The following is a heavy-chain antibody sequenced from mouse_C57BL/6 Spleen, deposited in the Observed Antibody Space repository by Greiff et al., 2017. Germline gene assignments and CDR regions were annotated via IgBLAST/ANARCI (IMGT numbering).Heavy chain of an antibody. V-gene: IGHV10-3*01. J-gene: IGHJ2*01. CDR2: IRSKSSNYAT. D-gene: IGHD2-2*01. CDR1: GFTFNTYA. Sequence: EVQGVESGGGLVQPKGSLKLSCAASGFTFNTYAMHWVRQAPGKGLEWVARIRSKSSNYATYYADSVKDRFTISRADSQSMLYLQMNNLKTEDKAMYYCVRQAGYGYYFDYWGQGTTLTVSS. CDR3: VRQAGYGYYFDY.